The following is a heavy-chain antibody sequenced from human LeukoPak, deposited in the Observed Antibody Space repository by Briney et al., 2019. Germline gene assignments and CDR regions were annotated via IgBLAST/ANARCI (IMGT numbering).Heavy chain of an antibody. D-gene: IGHD4-17*01. J-gene: IGHJ3*02. CDR3: ARIYGDYVLCAFDI. V-gene: IGHV3-7*01. CDR1: GFTFSGYW. Sequence: GGSLRLSCAASGFTFSGYWMSWVRQAPGKGLEWVANIKQDGSEKYYVDSVKGRFTISRDNAKNSLYLQMNSLRAEDTAVYYCARIYGDYVLCAFDIWGQGTMVTVSS. CDR2: IKQDGSEK.